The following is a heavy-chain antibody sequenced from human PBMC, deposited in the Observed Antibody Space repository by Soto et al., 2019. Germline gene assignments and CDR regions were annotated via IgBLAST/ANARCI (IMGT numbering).Heavy chain of an antibody. CDR3: ARQRSQIDYYYGMDV. CDR2: INPGDSES. CDR1: GYSFSNYW. J-gene: IGHJ6*02. V-gene: IGHV5-51*01. Sequence: PGESLKISCKASGYSFSNYWIGWVRQMPGKGLEWMAIINPGDSESRYSPSFQGQVTISADKSISTAYLQWNSLKASDTAMYYCARQRSQIDYYYGMDVWGQGTTVTVSS.